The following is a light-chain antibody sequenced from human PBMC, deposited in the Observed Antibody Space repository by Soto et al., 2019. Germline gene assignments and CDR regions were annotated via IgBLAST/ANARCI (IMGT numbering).Light chain of an antibody. J-gene: IGKJ2*01. CDR2: AAS. V-gene: IGKV1-12*01. CDR1: QGISSW. CDR3: QQANSFPHT. Sequence: DIQMTQSPSSVSASVGDRVTITCRASQGISSWLAWYPQKPGKAPKLLIYAASNLQSGVPSRFSGSGSGTDFTLTISSLQPEDFATYYCQQANSFPHTFGQGTKLEIK.